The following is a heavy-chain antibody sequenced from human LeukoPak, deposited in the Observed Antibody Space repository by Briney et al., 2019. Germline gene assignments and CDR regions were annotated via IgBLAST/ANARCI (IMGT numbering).Heavy chain of an antibody. CDR1: GYTFTGYY. V-gene: IGHV1-2*02. CDR3: ARVASWGYSYGLLNFDF. D-gene: IGHD5-18*01. J-gene: IGHJ4*02. Sequence: ASVKVSCKASGYTFTGYYMHWVRQAPGQGLEWMGWINPNSGGTSYAQKFQGRVTMTRDTSISTAYMDLSRLRSDDTAVYYCARVASWGYSYGLLNFDFWGQGTLVTVSS. CDR2: INPNSGGT.